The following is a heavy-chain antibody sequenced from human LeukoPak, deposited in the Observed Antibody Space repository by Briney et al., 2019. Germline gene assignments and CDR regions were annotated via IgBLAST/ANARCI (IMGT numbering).Heavy chain of an antibody. J-gene: IGHJ4*02. CDR3: AKDFYYYDSSGYPDY. CDR2: ISCDGTNI. D-gene: IGHD3-22*01. CDR1: GFTFSSYG. V-gene: IGHV3-30*18. Sequence: GRSLRLSCAASGFTFSSYGMHWVRQTPGKGLEWVAIISCDGTNIYYADSVKGRFTISRDNSKNTLYLQMNSLRAEDTAVYYCAKDFYYYDSSGYPDYWGQGTLVTVSS.